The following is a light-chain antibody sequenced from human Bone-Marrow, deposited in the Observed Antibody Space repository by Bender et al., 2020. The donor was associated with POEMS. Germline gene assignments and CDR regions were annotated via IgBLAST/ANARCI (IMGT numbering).Light chain of an antibody. J-gene: IGLJ3*02. CDR3: CSYAGRSTWV. CDR2: EGS. V-gene: IGLV2-23*01. Sequence: QSALTQPASVSGSHGQSITISCTGTSSDVGAYKYVSWYQHHPGKAPKLMIYEGSKRPSGVSNRFSGSKSGNTASLTISGLQAEDEADYYCCSYAGRSTWVFGGGTKVTVL. CDR1: SSDVGAYKY.